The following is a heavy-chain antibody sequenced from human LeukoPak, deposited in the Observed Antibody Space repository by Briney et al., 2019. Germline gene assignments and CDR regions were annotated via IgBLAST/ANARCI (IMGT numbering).Heavy chain of an antibody. CDR2: ISGSGGST. Sequence: PGGSLRLSCAASGSTFSSYAMSWVRQAPGKGLEWVSAISGSGGSTYYADSVKGRFTISRDNSKNTLYLQMNSLRAEDTAVYFCAKEEYDILTAYSDYWGQGTLVTVSS. J-gene: IGHJ4*02. V-gene: IGHV3-23*01. D-gene: IGHD3-9*01. CDR3: AKEEYDILTAYSDY. CDR1: GSTFSSYA.